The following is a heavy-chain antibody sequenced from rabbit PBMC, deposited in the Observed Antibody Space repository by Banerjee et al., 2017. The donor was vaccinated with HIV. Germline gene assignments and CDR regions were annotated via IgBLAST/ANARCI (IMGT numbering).Heavy chain of an antibody. J-gene: IGHJ4*01. D-gene: IGHD4-1*01. CDR2: INSGSGGA. CDR3: ARDLSSSGWSDFAL. CDR1: GVDFSSNYW. Sequence: QSLEESGGDLVKPGASLTLTCKASGVDFSSNYWICWVRQAPGKGLEWIGCINSGSGGAYYASWAKGRFSISRSTSLNTVTLQMTSLTAADTATYFCARDLSSSGWSDFALWGPGTLVTDS. V-gene: IGHV1S43*01.